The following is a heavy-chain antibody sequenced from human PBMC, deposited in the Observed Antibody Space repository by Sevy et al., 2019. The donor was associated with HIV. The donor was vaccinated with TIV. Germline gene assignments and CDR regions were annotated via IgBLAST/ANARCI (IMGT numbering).Heavy chain of an antibody. D-gene: IGHD3-9*01. CDR1: GFTFSSYW. CDR2: IKEDGSVK. V-gene: IGHV3-7*01. J-gene: IGHJ4*02. CDR3: ARPADYDILTGYSPLYFDY. Sequence: GGSLRLSCEASGFTFSSYWMSWVRQAPGKGLEWVANIKEDGSVKYYVESVKGRFTISRDNSKNTLYLQMNSLRAEDTAVYYCARPADYDILTGYSPLYFDYWGQGTLVTVSS.